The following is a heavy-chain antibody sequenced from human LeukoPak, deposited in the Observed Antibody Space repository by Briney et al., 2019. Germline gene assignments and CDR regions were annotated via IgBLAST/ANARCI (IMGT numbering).Heavy chain of an antibody. D-gene: IGHD3-3*01. CDR2: IYSGGST. J-gene: IGHJ4*02. CDR1: GFTVSSNY. CDR3: ASLSLRFIDY. V-gene: IGHV3-66*01. Sequence: GGSLRLSCAASGFTVSSNYMSWVRQAPGKGLEWVSVIYSGGSTYYADSVKGRLTISRDNSKNTLYLQMNSLRAEDTAVYYCASLSLRFIDYWGQGTLVTVSS.